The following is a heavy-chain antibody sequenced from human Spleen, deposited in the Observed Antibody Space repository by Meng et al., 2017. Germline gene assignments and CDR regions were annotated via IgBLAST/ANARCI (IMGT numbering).Heavy chain of an antibody. CDR2: IYYSGST. CDR3: ARAHTGWYFDL. J-gene: IGHJ2*01. Sequence: GQLKEAGPGLVKPSGTLSPPCTCSGGSISSGGYYWSWIRQHPGKGLEWIGYIYYSGSTYYNPSLKSRVTISVDTSKNQFSLKLSSVTAADTAVYYCARAHTGWYFDLWGRGTLVTVSS. V-gene: IGHV4-31*03. D-gene: IGHD2-8*02. CDR1: GGSISSGGYY.